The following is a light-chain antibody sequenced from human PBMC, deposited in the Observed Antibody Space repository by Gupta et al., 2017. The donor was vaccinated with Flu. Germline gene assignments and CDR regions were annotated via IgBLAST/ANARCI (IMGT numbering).Light chain of an antibody. J-gene: IGLJ2*01. Sequence: AGYDVHWYQQLPGTAPKVLIHGNNNGPSGVPDRFSGSRSDTSASLAISGLQAENEAVYYCQSYDGSLNPQVIFSGGTKVTVL. CDR2: GNN. V-gene: IGLV1-40*01. CDR1: AGYD. CDR3: QSYDGSLNPQVI.